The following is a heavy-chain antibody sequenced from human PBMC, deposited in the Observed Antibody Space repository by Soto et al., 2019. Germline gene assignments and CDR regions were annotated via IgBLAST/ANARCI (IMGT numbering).Heavy chain of an antibody. CDR2: INPNSGGT. D-gene: IGHD3-22*01. CDR1: GYTFTGYY. V-gene: IGHV1-2*04. CDR3: ARVRGYYDSSGYDY. Sequence: GASVQVSCKASGYTFTGYYMHWVRQAPGQGLEWMGWINPNSGGTNYAQKFQGWVTMTRDTSISTAYMELSRLRSDDTAVYYCARVRGYYDSSGYDYWGQGTLVTVSS. J-gene: IGHJ4*02.